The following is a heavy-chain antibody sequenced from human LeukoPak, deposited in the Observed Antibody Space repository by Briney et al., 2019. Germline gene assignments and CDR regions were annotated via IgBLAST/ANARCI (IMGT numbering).Heavy chain of an antibody. Sequence: GGSLRLSCAASGFTFSSYWMSWVRQAPGKGLEWVANIKQDGSEKYYVDPVKGRFTISRDNAKNSLYLQMNSLRAEDTAVYYCARGTYYYDSSGYYYFDYWGQGTLVTVSS. CDR1: GFTFSSYW. CDR3: ARGTYYYDSSGYYYFDY. V-gene: IGHV3-7*03. D-gene: IGHD3-22*01. J-gene: IGHJ4*02. CDR2: IKQDGSEK.